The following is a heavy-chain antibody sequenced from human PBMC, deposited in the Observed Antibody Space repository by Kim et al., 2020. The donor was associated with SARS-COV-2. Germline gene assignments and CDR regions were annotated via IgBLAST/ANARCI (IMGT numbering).Heavy chain of an antibody. J-gene: IGHJ6*02. CDR3: ARGPTRQWLVLYYGMDV. Sequence: SQTLSLTCAISGDSVSSNSAAWNWIRQSPSRGLEWLGRTYYRSKWYNDYAVSVKSRITINPDTSKNQFSLQLNSVTPEDTAVYYCARGPTRQWLVLYYGMDVWGQGTTVTVSS. D-gene: IGHD6-19*01. V-gene: IGHV6-1*01. CDR1: GDSVSSNSAA. CDR2: TYYRSKWYN.